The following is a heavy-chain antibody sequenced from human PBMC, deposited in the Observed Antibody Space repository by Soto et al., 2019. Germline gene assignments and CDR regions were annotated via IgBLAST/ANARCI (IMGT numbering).Heavy chain of an antibody. D-gene: IGHD2-15*01. J-gene: IGHJ4*02. CDR1: GFTLSDHY. V-gene: IGHV3-72*01. CDR2: SRDKAQGYST. Sequence: GGSLRLSCAVSGFTLSDHYIDWVRQAPGKGLEWVGRSRDKAQGYSTAYAASVRGRFTISRDNSKNTLSLQMNSLTAEDTAVYFCAKRRGAGGHFDYWGQGALVTVSS. CDR3: AKRRGAGGHFDY.